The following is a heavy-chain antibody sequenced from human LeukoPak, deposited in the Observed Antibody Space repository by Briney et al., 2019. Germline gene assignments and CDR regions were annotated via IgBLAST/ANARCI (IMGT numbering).Heavy chain of an antibody. CDR3: AIVWGSCDGRGCYLPGY. J-gene: IGHJ4*02. D-gene: IGHD2-21*01. Sequence: ASVKVSCKASGYTFSNYGITWVRQAPGQGLEWMAWISAHNGNTKYAQKIQGRVTVTTDTSTSTAYMDLRSLRSDDTAVYFCAIVWGSCDGRGCYLPGYWGQGTLVTVSS. V-gene: IGHV1-18*01. CDR2: ISAHNGNT. CDR1: GYTFSNYG.